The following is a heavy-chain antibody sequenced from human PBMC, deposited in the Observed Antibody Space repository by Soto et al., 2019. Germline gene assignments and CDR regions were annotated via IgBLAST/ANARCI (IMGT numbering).Heavy chain of an antibody. Sequence: SETLSLTCTVSGGSISSGGYYWSWIRQHPGKGLEWIGYIYYSGGTYYNPSLKSRVTISVDTSKNQFSLKLSSVTAADTAVYYCASTTGPNYDPNAFDIWGQGTMVTVSS. D-gene: IGHD3-22*01. CDR2: IYYSGGT. CDR3: ASTTGPNYDPNAFDI. V-gene: IGHV4-31*03. CDR1: GGSISSGGYY. J-gene: IGHJ3*02.